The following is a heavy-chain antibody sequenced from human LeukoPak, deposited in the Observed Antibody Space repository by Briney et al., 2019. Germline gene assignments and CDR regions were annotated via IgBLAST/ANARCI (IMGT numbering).Heavy chain of an antibody. CDR2: SPRRSKHNSCSL. CDR3: VRVITTVSGWYHFDY. CDR1: GFSLSHRH. J-gene: IGHJ4*02. D-gene: IGHD6-13*01. V-gene: IGHV3-72*01. Sequence: SLRLSCAVSGFSLSHRHMDWLRQAPGKPLEGVGRSPRRSKHNSCSLEFDPSVEGRFPMSRHDVKNLVYLQMNRLETDDTAVYYCVRVITTVSGWYHFDYWRQGALVTVSS.